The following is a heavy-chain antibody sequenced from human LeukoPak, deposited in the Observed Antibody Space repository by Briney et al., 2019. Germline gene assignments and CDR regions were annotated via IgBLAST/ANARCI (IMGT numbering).Heavy chain of an antibody. D-gene: IGHD2-21*02. CDR1: GYTFTSYG. J-gene: IGHJ4*02. V-gene: IGHV1-2*06. Sequence: ASVKVSCKASGYTFTSYGISWVRQAPGQGLEWMGRINPNSGGTNYAQKFQGRVTMTRDTSISTAYMELSRLRSDDTAVYYCARDPTAYCGGDCYSLNYWGQGTLVTVSS. CDR3: ARDPTAYCGGDCYSLNY. CDR2: INPNSGGT.